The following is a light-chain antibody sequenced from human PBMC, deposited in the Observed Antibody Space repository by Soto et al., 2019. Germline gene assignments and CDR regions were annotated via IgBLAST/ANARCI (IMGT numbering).Light chain of an antibody. Sequence: EIVLTQSPGTLSLSPGERATLSCRASQILGSNYLAWYQQKPGQAPRLLIYGASGRATGIPDRFSGSGSGTDFTLTISRLEPEDFAVYYCQQYGSSPPKDTFGQGTKLEIK. J-gene: IGKJ2*01. V-gene: IGKV3-20*01. CDR2: GAS. CDR3: QQYGSSPPKDT. CDR1: QILGSNY.